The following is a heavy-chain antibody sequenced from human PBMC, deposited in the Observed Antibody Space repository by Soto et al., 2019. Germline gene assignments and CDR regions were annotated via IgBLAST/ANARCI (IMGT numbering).Heavy chain of an antibody. CDR2: ISAYNGNT. Sequence: QVQLVQSGAEVKKPGASVKVSCKASGYTFTSYGISWVRQAPGQGLEWMGWISAYNGNTNYAQKLQGRVTMTTDTSTSTADLELRSLRSDDTALYYCARETSSRSIYYFGMDVWGQGTTVNVSS. CDR1: GYTFTSYG. V-gene: IGHV1-18*01. J-gene: IGHJ6*02. CDR3: ARETSSRSIYYFGMDV. D-gene: IGHD6-13*01.